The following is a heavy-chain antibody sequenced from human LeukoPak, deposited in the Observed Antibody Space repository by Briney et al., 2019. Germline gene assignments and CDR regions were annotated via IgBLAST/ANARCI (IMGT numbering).Heavy chain of an antibody. CDR1: GFTFSSSW. D-gene: IGHD3-22*01. V-gene: IGHV3-74*01. Sequence: PGGSLRLSCAASGFTFSSSWIHLVRQAPGKGLVWVSHIDGDGTTTDYADSVKGRFTISRDSAKSSLFLQMNSLRAEDTAVYYCARDDRYSSSDYPAPDYWGQGTLVTVSS. CDR2: IDGDGTTT. J-gene: IGHJ4*02. CDR3: ARDDRYSSSDYPAPDY.